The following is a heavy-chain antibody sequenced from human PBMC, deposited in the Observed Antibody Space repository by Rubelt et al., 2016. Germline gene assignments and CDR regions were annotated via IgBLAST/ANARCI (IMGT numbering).Heavy chain of an antibody. CDR3: AIRQPDYGDLDFDY. V-gene: IGHV1-24*01. Sequence: QVQLVQSGAEVKKPGASVKVSCKVSGYTLTELSMHWVRQAPGKGLEWMGGFDPEDGETIEEQKFQGRGTRTEDTSKDTAYMELSSLRSEDTAVYYCAIRQPDYGDLDFDYWGQGTLVTVSS. D-gene: IGHD4-17*01. J-gene: IGHJ4*02. CDR2: FDPEDGET. CDR1: GYTLTELS.